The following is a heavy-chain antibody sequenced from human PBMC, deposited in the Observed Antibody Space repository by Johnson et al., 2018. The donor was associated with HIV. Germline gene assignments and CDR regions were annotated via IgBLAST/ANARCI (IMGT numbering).Heavy chain of an antibody. CDR3: ARGGSMWGRLVLGEKGGAFDI. J-gene: IGHJ3*02. CDR1: GFTFSSYW. D-gene: IGHD3-16*01. CDR2: IKQDGSEK. V-gene: IGHV3-7*01. Sequence: EMQLVESGGGLVQPGGSLRLSCAASGFTFSSYWMSWVRQAPGKGLAWVANIKQDGSEKYYVDSVKGRFNISRDNAKNSLYLQMNSLRAEDTALYYCARGGSMWGRLVLGEKGGAFDIWGQGTMVTVSS.